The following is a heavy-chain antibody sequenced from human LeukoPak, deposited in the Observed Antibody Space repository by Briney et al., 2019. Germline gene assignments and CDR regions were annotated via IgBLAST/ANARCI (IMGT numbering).Heavy chain of an antibody. CDR1: GFTFSSYR. V-gene: IGHV3-7*04. J-gene: IGHJ6*03. CDR3: ARVTTETKGNYYYYYYMDV. Sequence: PGGSLRLSCVASGFTFSSYRMSWGRQAPGKGLEWVANIKQDGSERYYVDSVKGRFTISRDNAKNSLNLQMNSLRADDTAVYYCARVTTETKGNYYYYYYMDVWGKGTTVTVSS. CDR2: IKQDGSER. D-gene: IGHD4-17*01.